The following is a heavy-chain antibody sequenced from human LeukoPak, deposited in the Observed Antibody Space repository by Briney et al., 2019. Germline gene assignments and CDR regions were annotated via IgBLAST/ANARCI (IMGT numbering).Heavy chain of an antibody. CDR1: GFTFSNAW. J-gene: IGHJ4*02. CDR2: IRSKAYGGTT. Sequence: GGSLRLSCAASGFTFSNAWMNWVRQAPGKGLEWVGFIRSKAYGGTTEYAASVKGRFTISRDDSKSIAYLQMNSLKTEDTAVYYCTRDLTPYYYDSSGYYHFDYWGQGTLVTVSS. CDR3: TRDLTPYYYDSSGYYHFDY. D-gene: IGHD3-22*01. V-gene: IGHV3-49*04.